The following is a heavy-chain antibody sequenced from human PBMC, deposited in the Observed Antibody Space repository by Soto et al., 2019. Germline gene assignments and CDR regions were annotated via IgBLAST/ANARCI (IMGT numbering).Heavy chain of an antibody. CDR2: ISWNGGRI. Sequence: EVQLVESGGGLVQPGRSLRLSCAASEFNFEDYAMHWVRQAPAKGLEWVASISWNGGRINYADSVKGRFTISRDNARNSLYLEMNNLTPEHTALYYCAGGHDAVVQAGRRENHYYYRMDVWGQGTTVTVSS. CDR3: AGGHDAVVQAGRRENHYYYRMDV. CDR1: EFNFEDYA. J-gene: IGHJ6*02. V-gene: IGHV3-9*01. D-gene: IGHD2-2*01.